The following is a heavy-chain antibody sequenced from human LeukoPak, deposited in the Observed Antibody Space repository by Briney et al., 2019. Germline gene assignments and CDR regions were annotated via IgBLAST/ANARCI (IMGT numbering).Heavy chain of an antibody. CDR1: GGSFSGYY. V-gene: IGHV4-34*01. Sequence: PSETLSLTCAVYGGSFSGYYWSWIRQPPGKGLEWIGEINHSGSTNYNPSLKSRVTISVDTSKNQFSLKLSSVTAADTAVYYCARLGNERITIFGVVIGNNWFDPWGQGTLVTVSS. CDR3: ARLGNERITIFGVVIGNNWFDP. J-gene: IGHJ5*02. CDR2: INHSGST. D-gene: IGHD3-3*01.